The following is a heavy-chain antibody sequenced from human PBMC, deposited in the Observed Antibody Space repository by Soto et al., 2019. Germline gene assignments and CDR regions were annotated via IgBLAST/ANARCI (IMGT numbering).Heavy chain of an antibody. CDR3: AHRPAYDISTGYYPFDY. V-gene: IGHV5-51*01. D-gene: IGHD3-9*01. CDR2: IYPGDSDT. J-gene: IGHJ4*02. CDR1: GYSFTTYW. Sequence: PGESLKISCPGAGYSFTTYWIGWVRQMPGKGLEWMGIIYPGDSDTRYSPSFQGQVTISADKSISTAYLQWSSLKASDTAMHYCAHRPAYDISTGYYPFDYWGQGSLVTVSS.